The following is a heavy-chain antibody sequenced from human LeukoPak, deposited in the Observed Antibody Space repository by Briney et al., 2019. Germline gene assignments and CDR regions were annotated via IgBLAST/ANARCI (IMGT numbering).Heavy chain of an antibody. CDR3: ARGNSGYSYAFDI. CDR1: GGSISSYH. D-gene: IGHD5-12*01. J-gene: IGHJ3*02. V-gene: IGHV4-59*01. Sequence: SETLSLTCTVSGGSISSYHWSWIRQPPGKGLQWIGFIYSSGSTNYNPSLKSRVTLSLDTSKNQFSLRVSSVTSADTAVYYCARGNSGYSYAFDIWGQGTMVTVSS. CDR2: IYSSGST.